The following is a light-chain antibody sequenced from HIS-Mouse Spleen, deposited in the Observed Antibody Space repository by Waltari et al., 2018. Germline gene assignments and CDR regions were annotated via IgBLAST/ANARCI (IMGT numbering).Light chain of an antibody. CDR2: GKN. Sequence: SSELTQDTAVSVALGQTVRITCQGDSLRRYYSSWYQQKPGQAPVLVIYGKNNRPSGIPDRFSGSSSGNTASLTITGAQAEDEADYYCNSRDSSGNHLVFGGGTKLTVL. CDR1: SLRRYY. CDR3: NSRDSSGNHLV. J-gene: IGLJ2*01. V-gene: IGLV3-19*01.